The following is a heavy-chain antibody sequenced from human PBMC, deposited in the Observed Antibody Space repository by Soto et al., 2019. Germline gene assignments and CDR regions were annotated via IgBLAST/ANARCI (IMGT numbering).Heavy chain of an antibody. J-gene: IGHJ5*02. Sequence: GGSLRLSCAASGFTFSSYAMSWVRQAPGKGLEWVSAISGSGGSTYYADSVKGRFTISRDNSKNTLYLQMNSLRAEDTAVYYCAKDNPLHYGDYTWFDPWGQRTLVTVSS. CDR2: ISGSGGST. V-gene: IGHV3-23*01. D-gene: IGHD4-17*01. CDR3: AKDNPLHYGDYTWFDP. CDR1: GFTFSSYA.